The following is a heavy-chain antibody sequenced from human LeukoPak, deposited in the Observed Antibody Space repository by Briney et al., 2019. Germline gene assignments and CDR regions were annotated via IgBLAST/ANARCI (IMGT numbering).Heavy chain of an antibody. Sequence: GRSLRLSCAASGFTFSNFGLYWVRQPPGKGPEWVALIWNDGSHKYYDDSVKDRFTISRDNSQSTLHLQMNNLRAEDTAFYYCARDSDEYGDSHIDYWGQGTLVTVSS. D-gene: IGHD4-17*01. CDR2: IWNDGSHK. V-gene: IGHV3-33*01. J-gene: IGHJ4*02. CDR3: ARDSDEYGDSHIDY. CDR1: GFTFSNFG.